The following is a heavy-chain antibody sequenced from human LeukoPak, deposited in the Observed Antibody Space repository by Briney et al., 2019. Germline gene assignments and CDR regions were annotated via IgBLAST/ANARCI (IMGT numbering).Heavy chain of an antibody. V-gene: IGHV4-39*07. CDR3: AKGSSVVVKNSPLYYYYYMDV. CDR1: GGSISSSSYY. Sequence: SETLSLTCTVSGGSISSSSYYWGWFRQPPGKGLEWIGNIYYSGSTYYNPSLKSRVTISVDTSKNQFSLMLSSVTAADTAVYYCAKGSSVVVKNSPLYYYYYMDVWGKGTTVTVSS. CDR2: IYYSGST. J-gene: IGHJ6*03. D-gene: IGHD3-22*01.